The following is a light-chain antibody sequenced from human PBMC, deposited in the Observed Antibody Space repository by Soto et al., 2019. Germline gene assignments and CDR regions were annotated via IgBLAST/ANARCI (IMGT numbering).Light chain of an antibody. Sequence: QSVLTQPASGSGSPGQSVTISCTGTRSNVESYNFVSWYQQYPGKDPKYLIYEVNQRPSWISDRFSGSKSGKTASLTISGLQADDEAYYYCCSYAGNQTVVFGGGTKLTVL. J-gene: IGLJ2*01. CDR2: EVN. CDR3: CSYAGNQTVV. CDR1: RSNVESYNF. V-gene: IGLV2-23*02.